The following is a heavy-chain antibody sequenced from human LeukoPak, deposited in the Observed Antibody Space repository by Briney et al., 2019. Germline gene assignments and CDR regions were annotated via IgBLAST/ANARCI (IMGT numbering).Heavy chain of an antibody. V-gene: IGHV1-69*04. CDR3: ARVPDTAVAGTPMKFDY. Sequence: ASVKVSCKASGGTFSSYAISWVRQAPGQGLEWMGRIIPILGIANYAQKFQGRVTITADKSTSTAYMELSSLRSEDTAVYYCARVPDTAVAGTPMKFDYWGQGTLVTVSS. CDR1: GGTFSSYA. J-gene: IGHJ4*02. D-gene: IGHD6-19*01. CDR2: IIPILGIA.